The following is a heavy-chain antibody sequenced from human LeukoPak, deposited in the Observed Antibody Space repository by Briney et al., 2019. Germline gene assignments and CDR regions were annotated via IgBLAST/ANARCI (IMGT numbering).Heavy chain of an antibody. CDR1: GYSINSGYY. V-gene: IGHV4-38-2*02. D-gene: IGHD6-19*01. J-gene: IGHJ4*02. CDR2: IYHSGST. Sequence: SETLSLTCTVSGYSINSGYYWGWIRQPPGKGLEWIGTIYHSGSTYCNPSLLSRVTIPVDTSKNQFSLKLSSVTAADTAVYYCARDKDSSGWYMKGFFWGQGTLVTVSS. CDR3: ARDKDSSGWYMKGFF.